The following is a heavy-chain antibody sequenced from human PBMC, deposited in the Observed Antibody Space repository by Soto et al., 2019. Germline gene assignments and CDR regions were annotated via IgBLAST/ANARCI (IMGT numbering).Heavy chain of an antibody. CDR2: IYPGDSDT. D-gene: IGHD3-9*01. Sequence: EVQLVQSGAEVKKPGESLKISCKGSGYSFTSYWIGWVRQMPGKGLEWMGIIYPGDSDTRYSPSFQGQVTISADKSISXAXLXXXXLKASDTAMYYCARHGVGDILTGQPDYWGQGTLVTVSS. CDR1: GYSFTSYW. V-gene: IGHV5-51*01. CDR3: ARHGVGDILTGQPDY. J-gene: IGHJ4*02.